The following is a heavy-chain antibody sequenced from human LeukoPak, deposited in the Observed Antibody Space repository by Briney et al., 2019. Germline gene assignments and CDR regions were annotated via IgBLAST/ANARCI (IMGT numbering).Heavy chain of an antibody. D-gene: IGHD3-3*02. CDR3: VTFSISWLDSY. CDR2: TNEHGTFT. V-gene: IGHV3-74*01. J-gene: IGHJ4*02. CDR1: GFTFSREW. Sequence: AGGSLRLSCAASGFTFSREWMHWVRQAPGEGLVWVARTNEHGTFTGYADSVKGRFTISRDNAKNTLYLQMNSLRAEDTAVYYCVTFSISWLDSYWGQGTLVTVSS.